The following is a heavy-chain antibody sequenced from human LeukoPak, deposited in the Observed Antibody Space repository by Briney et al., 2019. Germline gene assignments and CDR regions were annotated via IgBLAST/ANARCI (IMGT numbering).Heavy chain of an antibody. J-gene: IGHJ4*02. CDR2: FNPSSGST. D-gene: IGHD1-14*01. Sequence: ASVKVSCKTSGYTFPSYGISWVRQAPGQGLEWMGIFNPSSGSTNYAQKFQGRVTMTRDTSTSTVYMELSSLRSEDTAVYYCARGTGVVGGNFDCWGQGTLVTVSS. CDR1: GYTFPSYG. CDR3: ARGTGVVGGNFDC. V-gene: IGHV1-46*01.